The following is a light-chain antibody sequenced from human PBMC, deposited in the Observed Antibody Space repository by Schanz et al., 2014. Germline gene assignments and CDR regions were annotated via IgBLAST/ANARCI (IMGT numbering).Light chain of an antibody. V-gene: IGLV2-11*01. CDR1: RSDVGAYNY. CDR3: SSNGGVNIYV. Sequence: QSALTQPRSVSGSPGQSVTISCAGDRSDVGAYNYVSWYQQHPGKAPKLIIYDVNKRPSGVPDRFSGSKSGNTASLTVSGLQAEDEADYYCSSNGGVNIYVFGTGTKLTVL. J-gene: IGLJ1*01. CDR2: DVN.